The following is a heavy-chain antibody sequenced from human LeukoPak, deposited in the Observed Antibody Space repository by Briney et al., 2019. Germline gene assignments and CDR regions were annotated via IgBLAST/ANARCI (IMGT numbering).Heavy chain of an antibody. Sequence: ASVKVFCKVSGCTLTELSMHWVRQAPGKGLEWMGGFDPEDGETIYAQKFQGRVTMTEDTSTDIAYMELSSLRSEDTAVYYCATSSRFYWGQGTLVTVSS. V-gene: IGHV1-24*01. CDR3: ATSSRFY. CDR2: FDPEDGET. CDR1: GCTLTELS. J-gene: IGHJ4*02. D-gene: IGHD6-6*01.